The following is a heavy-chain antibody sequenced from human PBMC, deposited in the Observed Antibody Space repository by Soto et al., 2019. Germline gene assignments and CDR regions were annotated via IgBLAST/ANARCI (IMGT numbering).Heavy chain of an antibody. CDR3: ARDYMANYQRYCSGGTCPIDN. CDR2: ISSRNTI. J-gene: IGHJ4*02. D-gene: IGHD2-15*01. V-gene: IGHV3-11*01. Sequence: QVQLVESGGGSVKPGGSLRLSCVASGFTFSDYYMSWIRQAAGKGLEWLSYISSRNTIYYAESVKGRFTISRDNAKNSTYLQMNSLTAEDTAVYYCARDYMANYQRYCSGGTCPIDNWGEGTLVTVSS. CDR1: GFTFSDYY.